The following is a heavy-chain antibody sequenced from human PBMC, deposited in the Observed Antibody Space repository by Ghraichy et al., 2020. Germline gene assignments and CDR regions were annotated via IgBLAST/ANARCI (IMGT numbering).Heavy chain of an antibody. Sequence: GGSLRLSCAVSGITVSNTWMRWVRQAPGKGPEWVGHIASKIDGGTTDYAAPVRGRFTISRDESKNTVYLQMNSLKIDDTAVYYCTPHAVWGQGTTVTVSS. CDR3: TPHAV. V-gene: IGHV3-15*04. CDR1: GITVSNTW. CDR2: IASKIDGGTT. J-gene: IGHJ6*02.